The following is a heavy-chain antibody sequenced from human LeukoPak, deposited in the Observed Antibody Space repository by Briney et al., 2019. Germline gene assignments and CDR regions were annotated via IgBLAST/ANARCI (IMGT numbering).Heavy chain of an antibody. CDR2: IYYTGST. D-gene: IGHD4-11*01. J-gene: IGHJ5*02. V-gene: IGHV4-39*07. Sequence: PSETLSLTCTVSGGFISNYYWGWIRQPPGKGLEWIGTIYYTGSTYYNLSLKSRVTISIDTSKNQFSLKLSSVTAADTAVYYCARGDYSNWFDPWGQGTLVTVSS. CDR3: ARGDYSNWFDP. CDR1: GGFISNYY.